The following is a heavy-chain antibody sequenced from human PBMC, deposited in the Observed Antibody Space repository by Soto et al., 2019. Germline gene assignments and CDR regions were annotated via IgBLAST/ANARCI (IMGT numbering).Heavy chain of an antibody. Sequence: WESLRLSCAVSGFYLDDYYQYWVRQRQGKGLEWVSLINWDGSNTYYADSVKGRFTITRDNTRNTPYLEMNSPRTADTALYLCGKVATQHSWNDSLDYWGKGTLVTVSS. CDR2: INWDGSNT. D-gene: IGHD1-20*01. CDR1: GFYLDDYY. V-gene: IGHV3-43*01. J-gene: IGHJ4*02. CDR3: GKVATQHSWNDSLDY.